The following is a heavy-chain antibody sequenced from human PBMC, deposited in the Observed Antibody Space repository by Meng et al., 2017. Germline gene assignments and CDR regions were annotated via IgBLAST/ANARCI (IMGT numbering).Heavy chain of an antibody. CDR2: ISAYNGNT. CDR1: CYTFTSYS. J-gene: IGHJ4*02. Sequence: RGRTGAGGKKTGASVKGSCKYSCYTFTSYSISGLRQAPGQGLEWMGWISAYNGNTNYAQKLQGRVTMTTDTSTSTAYMELRSLRSDDTAVYYCARDLKSDRHLGEGGYWGQGTLVTVSS. V-gene: IGHV1-18*01. D-gene: IGHD3-16*01. CDR3: ARDLKSDRHLGEGGY.